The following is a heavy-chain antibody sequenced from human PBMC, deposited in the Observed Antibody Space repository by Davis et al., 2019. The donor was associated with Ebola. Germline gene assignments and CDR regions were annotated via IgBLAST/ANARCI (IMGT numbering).Heavy chain of an antibody. J-gene: IGHJ4*02. Sequence: GESLKISCAASGFTFSGSAMHWVRQASGRGLAWLGRIRSKANSYATAYAASVKGRFTISRDDSKNTAYLQMNSLKTEDTAVYYCTSTLEGDYVDYWGQGTLVTVSS. CDR3: TSTLEGDYVDY. CDR1: GFTFSGSA. V-gene: IGHV3-73*01. CDR2: IRSKANSYAT.